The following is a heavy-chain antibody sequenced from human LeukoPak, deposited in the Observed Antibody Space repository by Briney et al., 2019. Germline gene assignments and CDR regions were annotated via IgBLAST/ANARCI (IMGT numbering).Heavy chain of an antibody. CDR2: INWNGAWT. J-gene: IGHJ5*02. CDR1: GFKFDDYG. Sequence: PGGSLRLSCAASGFKFDDYGTSWVRQAPGKGLEWVCDINWNGAWTGYADSVKGRFTISRDNAKNSLYLQMNSLRAEDTALYYCAGYYYDSSRGFDLWGQGTLVTVSA. CDR3: AGYYYDSSRGFDL. V-gene: IGHV3-20*04. D-gene: IGHD3-22*01.